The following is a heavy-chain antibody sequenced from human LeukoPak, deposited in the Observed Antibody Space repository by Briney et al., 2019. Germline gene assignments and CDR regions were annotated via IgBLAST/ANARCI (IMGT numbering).Heavy chain of an antibody. CDR1: GDSISSGDYY. CDR2: IYYSGST. J-gene: IGHJ4*02. Sequence: SETLSLTCAVSGDSISSGDYYWSWIRQPPGKGLEWIGYIYYSGSTYYNPSLKSRVTISVDTSKNQFSLKLSSVTAADTAVYYCARDRDGDYPDYWGQGTLVTVSS. V-gene: IGHV4-30-4*01. CDR3: ARDRDGDYPDY. D-gene: IGHD4-17*01.